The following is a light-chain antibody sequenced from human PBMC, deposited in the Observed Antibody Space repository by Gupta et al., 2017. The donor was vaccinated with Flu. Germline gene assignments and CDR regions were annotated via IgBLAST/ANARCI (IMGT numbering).Light chain of an antibody. V-gene: IGLV3-27*01. CDR1: VLAKKKY. CDR3: YSAADNIWV. CDR2: KDT. J-gene: IGLJ3*02. Sequence: SYELTQPSSVSVSPGQTARITCSGDVLAKKKYGRWFQQKPGQAPILVIYKDTERPSGIPERFSGSRSGTTVTLTISGAQVEDEADYYCYSAADNIWVFGGGTKLTV.